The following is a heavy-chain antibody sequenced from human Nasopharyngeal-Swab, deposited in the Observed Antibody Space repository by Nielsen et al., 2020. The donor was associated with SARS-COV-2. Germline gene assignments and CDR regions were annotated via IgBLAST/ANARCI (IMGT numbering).Heavy chain of an antibody. D-gene: IGHD2-15*01. CDR2: VSGSGGTT. Sequence: GESLKISCAASGFTFSSYAMSWVRQAPGKGLEWVSGVSGSGGTTKYADSVKGRFTISRDNSKNKLYLQMHSLRVEDTALYYCAKDRYCSGGACYFSGFDYWGLGTLVTVSS. J-gene: IGHJ4*02. CDR1: GFTFSSYA. CDR3: AKDRYCSGGACYFSGFDY. V-gene: IGHV3-23*01.